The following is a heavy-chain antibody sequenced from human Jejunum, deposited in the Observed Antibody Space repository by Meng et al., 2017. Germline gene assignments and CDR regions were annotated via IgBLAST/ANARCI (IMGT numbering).Heavy chain of an antibody. J-gene: IGHJ4*02. CDR1: GGSITSTKW. CDR3: ASRPVGIRTYYFDC. D-gene: IGHD2-21*01. CDR2: VFHSGTP. Sequence: QVPLQASGPGLVKPSGTLSLTCAVSGGSITSTKWGSWVRQTPGKGLEWIGEVFHSGTPNYNPSLMSRLTMSVDKSKNQFSLNLTSVTAADTAVYYCASRPVGIRTYYFDCWGQGTLVTVSS. V-gene: IGHV4-4*02.